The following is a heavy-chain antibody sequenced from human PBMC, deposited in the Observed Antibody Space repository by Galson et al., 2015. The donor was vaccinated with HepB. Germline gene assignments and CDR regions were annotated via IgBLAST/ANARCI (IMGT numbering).Heavy chain of an antibody. Sequence: QSGAEVKKPGESLKISCKGSGYSSTDYWIGWVRQMPGKGLEWMGIVYPDESDIIYSPSFQGQVTISADKSINTVYLHLSGLKASDTAMYYCARTTVTSGSAGYFDFWGQGTLVTVSS. D-gene: IGHD4-11*01. CDR1: GYSSTDYW. CDR3: ARTTVTSGSAGYFDF. J-gene: IGHJ4*02. CDR2: VYPDESDI. V-gene: IGHV5-51*01.